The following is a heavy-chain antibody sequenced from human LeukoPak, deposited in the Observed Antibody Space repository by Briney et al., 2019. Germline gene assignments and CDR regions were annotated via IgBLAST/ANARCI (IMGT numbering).Heavy chain of an antibody. CDR3: ERGLLNTDTFDI. CDR1: GFTFSTYA. Sequence: GRSLRLSCAASGFTFSTYAMHWVRQAPGKGLEWVALISYDGSNEYYADSVRGRFTISRDNSKNTVYLQMNSLRAEDTAVYYCERGLLNTDTFDIWGQGTMVTVSS. V-gene: IGHV3-30-3*01. CDR2: ISYDGSNE. J-gene: IGHJ3*02.